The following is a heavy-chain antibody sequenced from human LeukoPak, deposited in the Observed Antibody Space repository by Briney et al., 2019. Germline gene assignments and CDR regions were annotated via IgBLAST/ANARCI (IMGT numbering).Heavy chain of an antibody. Sequence: SETLSLTCTVSGGSISSYYWSWIRQPPWKGLEWIGYIYYSGSTNYNPSLKSRVTISVDTSKNQFSLKLSSVTAADTAVYYCARSYSSSWYEGYYFDYWGQGTLVTVSS. CDR3: ARSYSSSWYEGYYFDY. V-gene: IGHV4-59*08. D-gene: IGHD6-13*01. CDR1: GGSISSYY. CDR2: IYYSGST. J-gene: IGHJ4*02.